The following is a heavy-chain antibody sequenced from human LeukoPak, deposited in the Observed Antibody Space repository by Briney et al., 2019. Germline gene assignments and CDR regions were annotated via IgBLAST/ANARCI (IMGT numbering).Heavy chain of an antibody. Sequence: GASLRPSCAASGFTFNNYAMSWVRQAPGKGLEWVSAILGSGRSAYYADSVKGRFTISRDNSKNSLFLQMNSLRVEDTALYYCSKWGDYDVLTGYYDSDFWGQGTLVTVSA. CDR2: ILGSGRSA. CDR3: SKWGDYDVLTGYYDSDF. D-gene: IGHD3-9*01. J-gene: IGHJ4*02. CDR1: GFTFNNYA. V-gene: IGHV3-23*01.